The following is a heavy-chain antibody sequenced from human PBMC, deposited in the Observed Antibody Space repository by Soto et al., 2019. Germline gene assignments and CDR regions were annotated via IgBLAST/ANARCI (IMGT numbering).Heavy chain of an antibody. CDR2: IKSKTDGGTT. Sequence: EVQLVESGGGLVKPGGSLRLSCAASGFTFSNAWMSWVRQAPGKGLEWVGRIKSKTDGGTTDYAAPVKGRFTISRDDSKNTLYLQMNSLKTEDTAVYYCTTDEYYYDSSGYYYVRAIDIWGQGTMVTVSS. D-gene: IGHD3-22*01. J-gene: IGHJ3*02. V-gene: IGHV3-15*01. CDR3: TTDEYYYDSSGYYYVRAIDI. CDR1: GFTFSNAW.